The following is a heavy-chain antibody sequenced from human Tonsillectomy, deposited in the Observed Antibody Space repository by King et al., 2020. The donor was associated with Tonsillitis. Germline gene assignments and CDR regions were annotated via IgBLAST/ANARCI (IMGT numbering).Heavy chain of an antibody. Sequence: VQLVESGAEVKKPGESRKISCKGSGYYFTTYWIGWVRQVPGNVLEWMWIFSTGDSDTRYSTSFQGQVTISADQSSSTAYLQWSSLKASDTAMYYCARRHQPYDAFDIWGQGTMVTVSS. CDR1: GYYFTTYW. CDR2: FSTGDSDT. J-gene: IGHJ3*02. CDR3: ARRHQPYDAFDI. V-gene: IGHV5-51*01. D-gene: IGHD2-2*01.